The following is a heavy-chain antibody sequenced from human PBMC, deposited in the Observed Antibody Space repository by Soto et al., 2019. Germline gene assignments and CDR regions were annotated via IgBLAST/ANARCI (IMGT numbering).Heavy chain of an antibody. J-gene: IGHJ4*02. CDR1: GGSISSGDYY. V-gene: IGHV4-30-4*02. Sequence: SETLSLTCTVSGGSISSGDYYWSWIRQPPGRGLEWIGYIYYSGSTYYNPSLKSRVTISVDTSKNQFSLKLSSVTAADTAVYYCARTRLKVRGVIIFAFDYWGQGTLVTVSS. CDR2: IYYSGST. D-gene: IGHD3-10*01. CDR3: ARTRLKVRGVIIFAFDY.